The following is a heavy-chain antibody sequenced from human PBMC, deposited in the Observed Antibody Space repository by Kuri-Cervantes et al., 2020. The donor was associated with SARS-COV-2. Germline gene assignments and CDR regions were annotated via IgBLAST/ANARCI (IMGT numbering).Heavy chain of an antibody. CDR2: IWYGGSNK. CDR3: ARDRASGWRGGFGY. CDR1: GFTFSSYG. Sequence: GESLKISCAASGFTFSSYGMHWVRQAPGKGLEWVAVIWYGGSNKYYADSVKGRFTISRDNAKNSLYLQMNSLRAEDTAVYYCARDRASGWRGGFGYWGQGTLVTVSS. D-gene: IGHD6-19*01. V-gene: IGHV3-33*08. J-gene: IGHJ4*02.